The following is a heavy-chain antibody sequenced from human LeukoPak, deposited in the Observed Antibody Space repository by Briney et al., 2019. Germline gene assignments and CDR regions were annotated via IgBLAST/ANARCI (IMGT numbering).Heavy chain of an antibody. D-gene: IGHD3-22*01. J-gene: IGHJ4*02. CDR3: ARDSPSYYYDSSAYYFDS. Sequence: PSETLSLTCTVSGGSISSYYWSWLRQPAGRGREWVCRVDTRGRTTYNPSLESRVTMSVDTSKNQLSPKESSVTAADTAVYYYARDSPSYYYDSSAYYFDSWGQGTLVTVFS. V-gene: IGHV4-4*07. CDR2: VDTRGRT. CDR1: GGSISSYY.